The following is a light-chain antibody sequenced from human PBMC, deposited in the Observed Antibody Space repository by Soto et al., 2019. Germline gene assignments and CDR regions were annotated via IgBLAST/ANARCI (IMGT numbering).Light chain of an antibody. J-gene: IGLJ3*02. V-gene: IGLV2-11*01. CDR3: CSYAGSPWV. CDR1: SSDVGGYIF. Sequence: QSVLTQPRSVSGSPGQTVIISCTGTSSDVGGYIFVSWYQQHPGKAPKLIIYDVNKRPSGVPDRFSGSKSGNTASLTISGLRAEDEADYYCCSYAGSPWVFGGGTKLTVL. CDR2: DVN.